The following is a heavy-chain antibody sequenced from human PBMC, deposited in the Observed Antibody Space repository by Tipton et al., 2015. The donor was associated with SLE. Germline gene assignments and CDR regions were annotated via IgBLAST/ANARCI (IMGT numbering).Heavy chain of an antibody. CDR3: ARIGGAGDLYYYYMDV. D-gene: IGHD7-27*01. CDR1: GGSISSGSYY. CDR2: IYTSGST. Sequence: LRLSCTVSGGSISSGSYYWSWIRQPAGKGLEWIGRIYTSGSTNYNPSLKSRVTISVDTSKNQFSLKMTSVTAADTAVYYCARIGGAGDLYYYYMDVWGKGTTVTVS. J-gene: IGHJ6*03. V-gene: IGHV4-61*02.